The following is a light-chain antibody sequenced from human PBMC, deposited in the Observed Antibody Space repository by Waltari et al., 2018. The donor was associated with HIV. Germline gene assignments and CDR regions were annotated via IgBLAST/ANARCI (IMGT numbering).Light chain of an antibody. Sequence: DIQMTQSPSTLSASVGDSVTITCRASQSISSWLAWYQQKPGKAPKLLIYKASSLESGVPSRFSGSGSGTEFTLTISSLQPDDFATYCCQQYNSYSRTFGQGTKLEIK. V-gene: IGKV1-5*03. CDR3: QQYNSYSRT. J-gene: IGKJ2*01. CDR2: KAS. CDR1: QSISSW.